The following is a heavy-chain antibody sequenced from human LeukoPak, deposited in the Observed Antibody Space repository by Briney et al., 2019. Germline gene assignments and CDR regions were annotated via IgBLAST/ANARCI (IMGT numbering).Heavy chain of an antibody. V-gene: IGHV4-30-4*01. CDR1: GDSINSGNSH. Sequence: SQTLSLTYTVSGDSINSGNSHWTWIRQPPGKGLEWLGSVYDSWNNYYNPSLESRITMSVDTSKNQYSLELSSVIAADTAVYYCASYFVGNGGRGYWGQGALVTVSS. J-gene: IGHJ4*02. D-gene: IGHD3-10*02. CDR2: VYDSWNN. CDR3: ASYFVGNGGRGY.